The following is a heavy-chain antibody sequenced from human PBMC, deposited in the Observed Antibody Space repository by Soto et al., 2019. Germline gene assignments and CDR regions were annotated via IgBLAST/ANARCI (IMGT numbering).Heavy chain of an antibody. CDR2: ISYDGSNK. Sequence: GGSLRLSCAASGFTFSSYAMHWVRQAPGKGLEWVAVISYDGSNKYYADSVKGRFTISRDNSKNTLYLQMNSLRAEDTAVYYWARITQGVGNADGFGIWGQGTMVTVSS. V-gene: IGHV3-30-3*01. CDR1: GFTFSSYA. CDR3: ARITQGVGNADGFGI. J-gene: IGHJ3*02. D-gene: IGHD3-16*01.